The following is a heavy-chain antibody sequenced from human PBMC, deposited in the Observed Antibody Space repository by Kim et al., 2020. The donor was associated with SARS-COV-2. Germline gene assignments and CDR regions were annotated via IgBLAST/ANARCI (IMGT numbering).Heavy chain of an antibody. D-gene: IGHD2-2*03. CDR2: ISSSGSTI. CDR1: GFTFNNYE. J-gene: IGHJ5*02. Sequence: GGSLRLSCAASGFTFNNYEMHWVRQAPGKGLEWVSHISSSGSTIYYADSVKGRFTISRDNAKNSLYLQMNSLRPEDTAVYYCARDWIGLGWLDPWGQGTLVTVSP. V-gene: IGHV3-48*03. CDR3: ARDWIGLGWLDP.